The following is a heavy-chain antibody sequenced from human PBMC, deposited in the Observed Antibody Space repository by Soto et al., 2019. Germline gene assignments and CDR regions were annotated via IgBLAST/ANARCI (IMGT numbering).Heavy chain of an antibody. Sequence: PSETLSLTCAVYGGSFSGYYWSWIRQPPGKGLEWIGEINHSGSTNYNPSLKSRVTISVDTSKNQFSLKLSSVTAADTAVYYCARGSDIVVVPAAMYFDYWGQGTLVTVSS. D-gene: IGHD2-2*01. CDR2: INHSGST. CDR3: ARGSDIVVVPAAMYFDY. CDR1: GGSFSGYY. V-gene: IGHV4-34*01. J-gene: IGHJ4*02.